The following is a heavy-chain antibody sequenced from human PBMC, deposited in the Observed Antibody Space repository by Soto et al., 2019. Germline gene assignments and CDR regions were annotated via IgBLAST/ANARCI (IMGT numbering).Heavy chain of an antibody. J-gene: IGHJ3*02. CDR1: GFTFGDYA. D-gene: IGHD2-15*01. CDR2: IRSKAYGGTT. Sequence: GGSLRLSCTASGFTFGDYAMSWFRQAPGKGLEWVGFIRSKAYGGTTEYAASVKGRFTISRDDSKSIAYLQMNSLKTEDTAVYYCTRAGDIVVVVAVFDAFDIWGQGTMVTVSS. CDR3: TRAGDIVVVVAVFDAFDI. V-gene: IGHV3-49*03.